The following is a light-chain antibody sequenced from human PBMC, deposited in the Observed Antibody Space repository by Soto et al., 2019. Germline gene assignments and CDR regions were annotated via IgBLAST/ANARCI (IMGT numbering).Light chain of an antibody. V-gene: IGKV3-15*01. CDR1: QSVSGN. Sequence: EIVMTQSPATLPVSRRERATLSCRAGQSVSGNLASYQQKPRQAPRLLIYCASTRATGIPARSSGSGARTEYTLTINSLQSEDFAVCHCQQYNNWPPWTFGQGTKVHIK. J-gene: IGKJ1*01. CDR3: QQYNNWPPWT. CDR2: CAS.